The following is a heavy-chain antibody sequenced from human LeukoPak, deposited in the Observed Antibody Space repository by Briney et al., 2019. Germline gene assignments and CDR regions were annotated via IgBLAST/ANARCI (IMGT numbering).Heavy chain of an antibody. Sequence: GGSLRLSCAASGFNFGDYAMSWVRQTPGKGLEWISALRGSDDKTVYADSVKGRFTMSRDTSKSTLFLEVNSLRADDTAVYYCAKVLKTGTRLPWGYGMDVWGQGTTVTVSS. J-gene: IGHJ6*02. D-gene: IGHD7-27*01. CDR1: GFNFGDYA. V-gene: IGHV3-23*01. CDR2: LRGSDDKT. CDR3: AKVLKTGTRLPWGYGMDV.